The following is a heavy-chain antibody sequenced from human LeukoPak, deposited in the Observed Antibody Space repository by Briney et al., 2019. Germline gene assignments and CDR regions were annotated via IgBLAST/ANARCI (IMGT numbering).Heavy chain of an antibody. D-gene: IGHD4-17*01. CDR3: VKVYYGDYYGGNAFDI. Sequence: GGSLRLSCSASGFTFSSYAMHWVRQAPGKGLEYVSAISSNGGSTYYADSVRGRFTISRDNSKNTLYLQMSSLRAEDTAVYYCVKVYYGDYYGGNAFDIWGRGTMVTVSS. CDR2: ISSNGGST. J-gene: IGHJ3*02. CDR1: GFTFSSYA. V-gene: IGHV3-64D*06.